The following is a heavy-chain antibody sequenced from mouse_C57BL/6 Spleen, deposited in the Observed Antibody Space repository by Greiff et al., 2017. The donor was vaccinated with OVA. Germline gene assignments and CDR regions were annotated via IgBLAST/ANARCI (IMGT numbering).Heavy chain of an antibody. CDR3: ARIYGSSRYYFDY. CDR1: GFTFSDYG. Sequence: VQLKESGGGLVKPGGSLKLSCAASGFTFSDYGMHWVRQAPEKGLEWVAYISSGSSTIYYADTVKGRFTISRDNAKNTLFLQMTSLRSEDTAMYYCARIYGSSRYYFDYWGQGTTLTVSS. D-gene: IGHD1-1*01. J-gene: IGHJ2*01. V-gene: IGHV5-17*01. CDR2: ISSGSSTI.